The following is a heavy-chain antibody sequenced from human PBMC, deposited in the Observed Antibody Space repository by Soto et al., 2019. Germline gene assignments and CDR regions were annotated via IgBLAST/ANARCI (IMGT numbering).Heavy chain of an antibody. CDR3: ARRESIGYYVH. Sequence: PSETLSLTCSVSGGSISSYYWSWIRQPPGKGLEWIGYIYYSGSTNYNPSLKSRVTISVDTSKNQFSLKLSSVTAADTAVYYCARRESIGYYVHWGQGTLVTVSS. J-gene: IGHJ4*02. CDR1: GGSISSYY. V-gene: IGHV4-59*08. CDR2: IYYSGST. D-gene: IGHD3-22*01.